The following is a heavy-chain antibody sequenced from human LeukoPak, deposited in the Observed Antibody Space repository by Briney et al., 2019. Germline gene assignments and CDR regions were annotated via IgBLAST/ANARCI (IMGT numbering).Heavy chain of an antibody. CDR3: ARDTPGGYDFWWFDP. Sequence: MASETLSLTCTVSGGSVSSNSNDWGWIRQPPGKGLEWIVDNTYFGSGSYNPSLKSRVPISVDTSKNQFSLKLSSVTPADTAVYYCARDTPGGYDFWWFDPWGQGTLVTVSS. V-gene: IGHV4-61*01. D-gene: IGHD5-12*01. J-gene: IGHJ5*02. CDR1: GGSVSSNSND. CDR2: NTYFGSG.